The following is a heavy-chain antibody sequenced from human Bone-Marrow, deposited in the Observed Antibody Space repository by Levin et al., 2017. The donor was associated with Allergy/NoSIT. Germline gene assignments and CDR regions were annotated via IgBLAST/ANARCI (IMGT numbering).Heavy chain of an antibody. J-gene: IGHJ4*02. V-gene: IGHV3-74*01. Sequence: AGGSLRLSCAASGFTFSRYYMHWVRQPPGKGLLWVSRITHDDFSTIYADDVKGRFTISRDNAKNTLYLQMNSLRVEDTAMYFCTRDGDGSSHDLDYWGQGILVTVSP. CDR2: ITHDDFST. CDR3: TRDGDGSSHDLDY. CDR1: GFTFSRYY. D-gene: IGHD3-3*01.